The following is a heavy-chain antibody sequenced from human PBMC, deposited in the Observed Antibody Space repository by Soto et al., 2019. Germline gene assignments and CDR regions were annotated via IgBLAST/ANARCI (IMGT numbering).Heavy chain of an antibody. J-gene: IGHJ1*01. CDR3: ARHGSNTGSYSEYFQY. D-gene: IGHD1-26*01. Sequence: QLQLQESGPGLVKRSETLSLTCTVSGGSISSSRYFWAWIRQPPGKGLEWIGSIDYSGTTYYNSSLKSRVTISVDTSKNQFSLKLSSVTAADTAVYYCARHGSNTGSYSEYFQYWGQGTLVTVSS. V-gene: IGHV4-39*01. CDR1: GGSISSSRYF. CDR2: IDYSGTT.